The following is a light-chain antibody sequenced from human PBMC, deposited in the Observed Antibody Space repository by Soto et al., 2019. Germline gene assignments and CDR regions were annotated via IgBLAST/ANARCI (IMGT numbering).Light chain of an antibody. J-gene: IGKJ1*01. CDR1: QSVSTN. Sequence: EIVMTQSPATLSVSPGERATLSCRASQSVSTNLAWYQQKPGQAPRLLIFGASTRATDVPARFSGSGSGTEITLTISSLQSEDFAVYYCLQHNSWPRTFGQGTRLEV. CDR3: LQHNSWPRT. V-gene: IGKV3-15*01. CDR2: GAS.